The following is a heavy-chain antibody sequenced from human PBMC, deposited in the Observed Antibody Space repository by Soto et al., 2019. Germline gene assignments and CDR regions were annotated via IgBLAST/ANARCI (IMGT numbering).Heavy chain of an antibody. CDR3: ARDQGGVRGVIISTPNPFDY. J-gene: IGHJ4*02. V-gene: IGHV6-1*01. D-gene: IGHD3-10*01. Sequence: SQTLSLTCAISGDSVSSNSAAWNWIRQSPSRGLEWLGRTYYRSKWYNDYAVSVKSRITINPDTSKNKFSLQLNSVTTEDPAVYYCARDQGGVRGVIISTPNPFDYWGQGTLVTVSS. CDR2: TYYRSKWYN. CDR1: GDSVSSNSAA.